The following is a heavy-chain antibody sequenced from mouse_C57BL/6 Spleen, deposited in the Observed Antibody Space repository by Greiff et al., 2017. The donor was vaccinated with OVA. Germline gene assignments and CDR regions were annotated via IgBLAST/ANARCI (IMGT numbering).Heavy chain of an antibody. CDR3: ARRTVPYYFDY. V-gene: IGHV1-50*01. Sequence: QVQLQQPGAELVKPGASVKLSCKASGYTFTSCWMQWVKQRPGQGLEWIGEIDPSDSYTNYNQKFKGKATLTVDTSSSTAYMQLSSLTSEDSAVYYCARRTVPYYFDYWGQGTTLTVSS. J-gene: IGHJ2*01. D-gene: IGHD1-1*01. CDR1: GYTFTSCW. CDR2: IDPSDSYT.